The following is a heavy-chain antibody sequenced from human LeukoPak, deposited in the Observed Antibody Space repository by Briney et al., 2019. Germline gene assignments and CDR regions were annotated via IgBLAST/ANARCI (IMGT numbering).Heavy chain of an antibody. V-gene: IGHV1-69*13. Sequence: GASVKVSCKTSGGTFSIYAISWVRQAPGQGLEWMGGIIPIFGTANYAQKFQGRVTITADESTSTAYMELSSLRSEDTAVYYCARDRSLMVRGVIQPIDYWGQGTLVTVSS. J-gene: IGHJ4*02. CDR1: GGTFSIYA. CDR2: IIPIFGTA. D-gene: IGHD3-10*01. CDR3: ARDRSLMVRGVIQPIDY.